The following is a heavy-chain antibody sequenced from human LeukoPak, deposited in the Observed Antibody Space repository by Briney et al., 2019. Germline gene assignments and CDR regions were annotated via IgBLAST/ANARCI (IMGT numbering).Heavy chain of an antibody. J-gene: IGHJ4*02. D-gene: IGHD6-19*01. CDR1: GFTVSSYL. Sequence: PGGSLRLSCAASGFTVSSYLMHWVRQAPGKGLVWVSRINRDGSSTTYADSVKGRFTISRDNAKNTVYLQMNSLGAEDTAVYYCARGPGGWYASDCWGQGTMVTVSS. V-gene: IGHV3-74*01. CDR3: ARGPGGWYASDC. CDR2: INRDGSST.